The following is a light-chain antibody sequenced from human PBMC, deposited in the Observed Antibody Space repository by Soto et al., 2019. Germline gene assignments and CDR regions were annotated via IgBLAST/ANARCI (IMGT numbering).Light chain of an antibody. J-gene: IGKJ1*01. V-gene: IGKV1-5*03. CDR3: QQYNSYSPTT. Sequence: DIQMTQSPSTLSASVGDRVTITCRASQSISVWLAWYQQKAGKAPNLLIYKASRLESGAPSRFSGSGSETEFTLTISSLQPDDFATYYCQQYNSYSPTTFGQGTKVDIK. CDR2: KAS. CDR1: QSISVW.